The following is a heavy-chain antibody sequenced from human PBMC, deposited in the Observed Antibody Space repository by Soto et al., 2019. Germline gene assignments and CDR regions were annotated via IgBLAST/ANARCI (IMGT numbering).Heavy chain of an antibody. CDR3: ARQGDVLRDFNWSSAYYYYGLAV. V-gene: IGHV4-59*08. CDR1: GGCSGSEY. J-gene: IGHJ6*02. Sequence: WGTLALGCAVSGGCSGSEYRRWVGQRPWKGLEWIGYIYYSGSTNYNPSLKSRGTISVDTSKNQFSLKLSSVTAADTAVYYCARQGDVLRDFNWSSAYYYYGLAVRGPGTTATVS. D-gene: IGHD3-9*01. CDR2: IYYSGST.